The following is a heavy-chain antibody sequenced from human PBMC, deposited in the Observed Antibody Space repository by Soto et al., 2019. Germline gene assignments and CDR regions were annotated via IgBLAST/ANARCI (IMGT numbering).Heavy chain of an antibody. D-gene: IGHD3-3*01. Sequence: PSETLSLTCTVSGGSISSSSYYWGLIRQPPGKGLEWIGSIYYSGSTYYNPSLKSRVTISVDTSKNQFSLKLSSVTAADTAVYYCARLLFFATRAYYDFWSGYYNDAFAIWGQGTMVTVSS. V-gene: IGHV4-39*01. CDR1: GGSISSSSYY. CDR2: IYYSGST. CDR3: ARLLFFATRAYYDFWSGYYNDAFAI. J-gene: IGHJ3*02.